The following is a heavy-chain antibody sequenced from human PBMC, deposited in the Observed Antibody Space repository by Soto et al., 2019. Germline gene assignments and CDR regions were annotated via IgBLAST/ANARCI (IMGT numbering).Heavy chain of an antibody. Sequence: SETLSLTCTVAGGSISDGYWGWVRQPAGKWREWGCYIYDSGSTNYNRSLKSRVTISVDTAKNQFSLNLRSMSPAATAVYYCARVGGLAARTFDYWGPGTLVTVSS. J-gene: IGHJ4*02. CDR1: GGSISDGY. CDR3: ARVGGLAARTFDY. D-gene: IGHD6-6*01. V-gene: IGHV4-59*01. CDR2: IYDSGST.